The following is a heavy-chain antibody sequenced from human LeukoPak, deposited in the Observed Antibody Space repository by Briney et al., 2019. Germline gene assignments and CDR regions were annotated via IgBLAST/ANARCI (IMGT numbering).Heavy chain of an antibody. D-gene: IGHD1-14*01. CDR2: ISVSGVTI. V-gene: IGHV3-11*01. Sequence: GGSLRLSCVASGLTFSDYYMSWIRQAPGKGLEWVSYISVSGVTIYSADSVKGRFTISRDNAKNSLYLLMDSLRAEDTAMYYRATGRHHSDYWGQGTLVTVSS. J-gene: IGHJ4*02. CDR3: ATGRHHSDY. CDR1: GLTFSDYY.